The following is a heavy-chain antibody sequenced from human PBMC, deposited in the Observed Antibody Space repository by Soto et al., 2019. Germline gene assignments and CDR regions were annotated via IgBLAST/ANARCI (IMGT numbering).Heavy chain of an antibody. CDR2: ISYDGSNK. CDR1: GFTFSSYA. D-gene: IGHD3-16*01. V-gene: IGHV3-30-3*01. Sequence: GGSLRLSCAAPGFTFSSYAMHWVRQAPGRGLEWVAVISYDGSNKYYADSVKGRFTISRDNSKNTLYLQMNSLRAEDTAVYYWARVWGKSGVTNYWGQGTLVTVSS. CDR3: ARVWGKSGVTNY. J-gene: IGHJ4*02.